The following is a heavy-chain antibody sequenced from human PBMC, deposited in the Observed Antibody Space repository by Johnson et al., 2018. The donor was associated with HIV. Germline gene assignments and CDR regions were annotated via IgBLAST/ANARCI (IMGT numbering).Heavy chain of an antibody. CDR2: INWNGGST. J-gene: IGHJ3*02. D-gene: IGHD3-10*01. CDR1: GFTFDDYG. V-gene: IGHV3-20*04. CDR3: ATGAGGAFDI. Sequence: EVQLVESGGGVVRPGGSLRLSCAASGFTFDDYGMSWVRQAPGTGLEWVSGINWNGGSTYYADSVKGRFTISRDNSKNTLYLQMNSLRAEETAVYYCATGAGGAFDIWGQGTMVTVSS.